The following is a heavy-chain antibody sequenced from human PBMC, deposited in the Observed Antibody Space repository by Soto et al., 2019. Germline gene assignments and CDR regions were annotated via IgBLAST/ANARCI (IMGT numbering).Heavy chain of an antibody. J-gene: IGHJ3*02. Sequence: HPGGSLRLSCEASGFTFSNYALHWVRQAPGKGLEWVAVISDDGSNKYYADSVKGRFTISRDNSKNSLYLQMNSLRTEDTAVYYCARPPDGSGQSALRSFDIWGQGTLVTVSS. D-gene: IGHD3-22*01. CDR1: GFTFSNYA. CDR3: ARPPDGSGQSALRSFDI. V-gene: IGHV3-30-3*01. CDR2: ISDDGSNK.